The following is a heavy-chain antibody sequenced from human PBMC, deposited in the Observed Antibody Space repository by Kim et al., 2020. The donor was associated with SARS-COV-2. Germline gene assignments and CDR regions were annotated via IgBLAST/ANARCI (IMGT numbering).Heavy chain of an antibody. J-gene: IGHJ6*02. CDR1: GGSFSGYY. Sequence: SETLSLTCAVYGGSFSGYYWSWIRQPPGKGLEWIGEINHSGSTNYNPSLKSRVTISVDTSKNQFSLKLSSVTAADTAVYYCARGGIAARPIYYYGMDVWGQGTTVTVSS. D-gene: IGHD6-6*01. V-gene: IGHV4-34*01. CDR2: INHSGST. CDR3: ARGGIAARPIYYYGMDV.